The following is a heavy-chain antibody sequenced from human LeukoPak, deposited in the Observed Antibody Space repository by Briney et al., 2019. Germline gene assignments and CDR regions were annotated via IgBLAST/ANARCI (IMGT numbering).Heavy chain of an antibody. V-gene: IGHV4-59*01. D-gene: IGHD2-15*01. Sequence: SETLSLTCTVSGGSISNYYWSWIRQPPGKGLEWIGYIYYSGGTNYNPSLKSRVTISVDTSKNQFSLKLSSVTAADTAVYYCARVVVATVWYLGANYYYYYMDVWGKGTTVTISS. CDR1: GGSISNYY. CDR3: ARVVVATVWYLGANYYYYYMDV. CDR2: IYYSGGT. J-gene: IGHJ6*03.